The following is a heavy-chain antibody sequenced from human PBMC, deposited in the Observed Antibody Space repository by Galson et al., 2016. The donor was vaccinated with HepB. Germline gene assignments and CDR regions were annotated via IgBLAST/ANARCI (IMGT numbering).Heavy chain of an antibody. J-gene: IGHJ5*02. Sequence: SVKVSCKASGRRITHYAFSWVRQAPSQGLEWMGTLIPILPSPNYAPNFEGRVTITADESTNTVHMELSSLTSDDTAVYYCARGGYCSDGSCLPNWFDPWGPGTLVAVSS. V-gene: IGHV1-69*13. CDR1: GRRITHYA. CDR3: ARGGYCSDGSCLPNWFDP. CDR2: LIPILPSP. D-gene: IGHD2-15*01.